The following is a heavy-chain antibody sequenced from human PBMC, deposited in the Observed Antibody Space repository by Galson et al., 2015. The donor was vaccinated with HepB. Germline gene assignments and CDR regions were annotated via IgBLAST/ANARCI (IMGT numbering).Heavy chain of an antibody. CDR3: ATDIAAAGIGAFDI. CDR2: INPSGGTT. CDR1: GYTFTSYA. Sequence: SVKVSCKASGYTFTSYAMHWVRQAPGQRLEWMGIINPSGGTTTYSQNFKGRVTLTWDTSTSTAYMELSSLRSEDTAVYYCATDIAAAGIGAFDIWGQGTMVTVSS. D-gene: IGHD6-13*01. J-gene: IGHJ3*02. V-gene: IGHV1-46*01.